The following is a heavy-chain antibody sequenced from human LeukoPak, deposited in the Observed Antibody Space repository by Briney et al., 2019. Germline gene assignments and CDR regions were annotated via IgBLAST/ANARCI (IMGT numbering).Heavy chain of an antibody. J-gene: IGHJ4*02. CDR3: AKERGVAAFRRLLGTFDY. D-gene: IGHD2-15*01. CDR1: GFTFSTYA. Sequence: GGSLRLSCAASGFTFSTYAMRWVRRAPGKELQGFSAISCRGGSTYYADSVKGRFTISTDTSKNTLYLQMNSLTAEDTAVYYCAKERGVAAFRRLLGTFDYWGQGALVGVSS. V-gene: IGHV3-23*01. CDR2: ISCRGGST.